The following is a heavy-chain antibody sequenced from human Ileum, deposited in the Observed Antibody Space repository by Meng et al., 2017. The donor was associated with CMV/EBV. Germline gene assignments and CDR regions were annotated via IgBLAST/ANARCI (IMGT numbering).Heavy chain of an antibody. V-gene: IGHV3-21*03. CDR1: GFNFNTSA. D-gene: IGHD1-1*01. Sequence: AYGFNFNTSAFSWVRQAPGKGLEWVSSISTSGRYIYYAESLRGRFTISRDNAKNSVLLQMKSLTVEDTGVYYCAKSPAVASSSLDYWGQGTLVTVSS. CDR3: AKSPAVASSSLDY. J-gene: IGHJ4*02. CDR2: ISTSGRYI.